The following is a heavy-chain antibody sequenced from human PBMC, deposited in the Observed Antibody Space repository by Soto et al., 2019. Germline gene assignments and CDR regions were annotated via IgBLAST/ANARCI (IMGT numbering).Heavy chain of an antibody. CDR1: GFTFSDYY. CDR3: ARRHIVVVPAAIALDY. V-gene: IGHV3-11*01. CDR2: ISSSGSTI. D-gene: IGHD2-2*01. J-gene: IGHJ4*02. Sequence: GGSLRLSCAASGFTFSDYYMRWIRQAPGKGLEWVSYISSSGSTIYYADSVKGRFTISRDNAKNSLYLQMNSLRAEDTAVYYCARRHIVVVPAAIALDYWGQGTLVTVSS.